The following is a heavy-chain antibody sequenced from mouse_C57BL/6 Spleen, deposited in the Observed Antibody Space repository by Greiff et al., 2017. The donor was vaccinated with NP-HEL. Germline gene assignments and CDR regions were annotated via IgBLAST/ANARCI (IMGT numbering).Heavy chain of an antibody. J-gene: IGHJ4*01. CDR1: GFTFSSYG. D-gene: IGHD1-1*01. CDR2: ISSGGSYT. CDR3: ARITTGAMDY. V-gene: IGHV5-6*01. Sequence: EVKVVESGGDLVKPGGSLKLSCAASGFTFSSYGMSWVRQTPDKRLEWVATISSGGSYTYYPDSVKGRFTISRDNAKNTLYLQMSSLKSEDTAMYYCARITTGAMDYWGQGTSVTVSS.